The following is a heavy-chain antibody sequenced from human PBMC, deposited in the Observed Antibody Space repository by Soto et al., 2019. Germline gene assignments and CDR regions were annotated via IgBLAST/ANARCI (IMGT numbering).Heavy chain of an antibody. CDR1: GFTFSSYA. Sequence: QVQLVESGGGVVQPGRSLRLSCAASGFTFSSYAMHWVRQAPGKGLEWVAVISYDGSNKYYADSVKGRFTISRDNSKNTLYLQMNSLRAEDTAVYYCARDWTPMGAGGFDPWGQGTLVTVSS. V-gene: IGHV3-30-3*01. CDR3: ARDWTPMGAGGFDP. J-gene: IGHJ5*02. D-gene: IGHD3-16*01. CDR2: ISYDGSNK.